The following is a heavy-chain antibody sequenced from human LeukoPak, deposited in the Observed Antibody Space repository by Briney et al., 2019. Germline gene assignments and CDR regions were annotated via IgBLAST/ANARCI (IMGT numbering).Heavy chain of an antibody. CDR1: GGSFSGYY. Sequence: PSETLSLTCAVYGGSFSGYYWSWIRQPPGKGLEWIGEINHSGSTNYNPSLKSRVTISVDTSKNQFSLKLSSVTAADTAVYYCARATKGRRAYYFDYWGQGTLVAVSS. V-gene: IGHV4-34*01. CDR2: INHSGST. J-gene: IGHJ4*02. D-gene: IGHD1-26*01. CDR3: ARATKGRRAYYFDY.